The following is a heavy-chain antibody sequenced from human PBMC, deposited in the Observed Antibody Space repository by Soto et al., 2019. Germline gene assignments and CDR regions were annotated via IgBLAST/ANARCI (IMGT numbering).Heavy chain of an antibody. CDR1: GFSFSTYS. Sequence: EVRLVESGGGLVKPGGSLRLSCAASGFSFSTYSMNWVRQAPGKGLEWVSSISSSSNFIYYADSVKGRFTISRDNAKNALYLQMNSLRAEATAVYYCARDATLVAFDIWGQGTMVTVSS. D-gene: IGHD1-26*01. CDR2: ISSSSNFI. J-gene: IGHJ3*02. CDR3: ARDATLVAFDI. V-gene: IGHV3-21*01.